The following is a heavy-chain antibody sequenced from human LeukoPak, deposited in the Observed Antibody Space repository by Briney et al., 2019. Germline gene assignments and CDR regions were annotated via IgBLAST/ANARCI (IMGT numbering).Heavy chain of an antibody. V-gene: IGHV4-59*01. J-gene: IGHJ4*02. CDR2: ISYSGNT. D-gene: IGHD1-1*01. CDR3: ARDKSLRGNWYGNDY. Sequence: SETLSLTCTVSGGPISSYYWSWIRQAPGKGLEWIGYISYSGNTNYNPSLMSRATISVDTSKNQFSLQLTSVAAADTAVYYCARDKSLRGNWYGNDYWGQGILVTVSS. CDR1: GGPISSYY.